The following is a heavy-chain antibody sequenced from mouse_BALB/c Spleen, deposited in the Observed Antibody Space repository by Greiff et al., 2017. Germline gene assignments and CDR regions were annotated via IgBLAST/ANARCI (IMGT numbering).Heavy chain of an antibody. CDR1: GFSLTSYG. D-gene: IGHD1-1*01. Sequence: VQGVESGPGLVAPSQSLSITCTVSGFSLTSYGVHWVRQPPGKGLEWLGVIWAGGSTNYNSALMSRLSISKDNSKSQVFLKMNSLQTDDTAMYYCARARYYGSSPYWYFDVWGAGTTVTVSS. V-gene: IGHV2-9*02. J-gene: IGHJ1*01. CDR3: ARARYYGSSPYWYFDV. CDR2: IWAGGST.